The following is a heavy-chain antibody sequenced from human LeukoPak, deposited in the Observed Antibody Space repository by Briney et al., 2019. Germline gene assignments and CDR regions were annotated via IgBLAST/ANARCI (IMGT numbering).Heavy chain of an antibody. CDR1: GFTFSGYA. CDR3: ARAELLSLDY. CDR2: ISYDGTNK. J-gene: IGHJ4*02. Sequence: GGSLRLSCAASGFTFSGYAMHWVRQAPGKGLEWVAVISYDGTNKYYADSVKGRFTISRDNSKNTLYLQMNSLRVEDTAVYYCARAELLSLDYWGQGTLVTVSS. V-gene: IGHV3-30*04. D-gene: IGHD1-7*01.